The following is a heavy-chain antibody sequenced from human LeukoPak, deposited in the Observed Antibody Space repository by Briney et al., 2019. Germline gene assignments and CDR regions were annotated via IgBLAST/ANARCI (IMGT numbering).Heavy chain of an antibody. CDR1: GGSISSSSYY. Sequence: SETLSLTCTVSGGSISSSSYYWGWIRQPPGKGLEWIGSIYYSGSTYYNPSLKSRVTISVDTSKNQFSLKLSSVTAADTAVYYCARTKNQVVTGAFDIWGQGTMVTVSS. CDR2: IYYSGST. CDR3: ARTKNQVVTGAFDI. V-gene: IGHV4-39*01. J-gene: IGHJ3*02. D-gene: IGHD3-22*01.